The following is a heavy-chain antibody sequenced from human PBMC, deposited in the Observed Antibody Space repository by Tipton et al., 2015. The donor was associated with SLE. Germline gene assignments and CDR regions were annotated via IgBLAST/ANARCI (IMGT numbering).Heavy chain of an antibody. CDR1: GGSISSSSYY. CDR2: IYYSGST. D-gene: IGHD6-19*01. CDR3: ASRPRGIAVAGTNPYFQH. Sequence: TLSLTCTVSGGSISSSSYYWGWIRQPPGKGLEGIGSIYYSGSTYYNPSLKSRVTISVDTSKNPFSLKLSSVTAADTAVYYCASRPRGIAVAGTNPYFQHWGQGTLVTVSS. V-gene: IGHV4-39*07. J-gene: IGHJ1*01.